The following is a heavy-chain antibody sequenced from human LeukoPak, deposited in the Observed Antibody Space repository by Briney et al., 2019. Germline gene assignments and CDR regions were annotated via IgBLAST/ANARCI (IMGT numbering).Heavy chain of an antibody. CDR3: ARDREYYYDSSGPVFDP. V-gene: IGHV4-39*07. J-gene: IGHJ5*02. CDR1: GGSISSSSYY. D-gene: IGHD3-22*01. Sequence: SETLSLTCTVSGGSISSSSYYWGWIRQPPGKGLEWIGSIYYSGSTYYNPSLKSRVTISVDTSKNQFSLKLSSVTAADTAVYYCARDREYYYDSSGPVFDPWGQGTLVTVSS. CDR2: IYYSGST.